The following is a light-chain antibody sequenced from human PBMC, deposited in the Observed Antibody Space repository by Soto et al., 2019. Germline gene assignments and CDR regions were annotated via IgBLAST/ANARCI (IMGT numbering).Light chain of an antibody. CDR1: QGISSY. CDR2: AAS. CDR3: LLDYAYFWA. J-gene: IGKJ1*01. V-gene: IGKV1-8*01. Sequence: AIRMTQSPSSFSASTGDRVTITCRASQGISSYLAWYQQKPGKVPKLLIYAASTLQSGVPSRFSGSGFGTDFTLTINSLQPEDFATYYCLLDYAYFWAFGQGTKVEVK.